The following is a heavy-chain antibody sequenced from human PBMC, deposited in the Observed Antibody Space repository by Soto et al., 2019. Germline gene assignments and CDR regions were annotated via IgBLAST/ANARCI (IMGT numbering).Heavy chain of an antibody. CDR3: AREGATQARCYYGMDV. J-gene: IGHJ6*02. CDR1: GYGSSGYY. D-gene: IGHD3-16*01. CDR2: INPNSGGT. Sequence: LVSVLWKTAGYGSSGYYIRRVRLPPRQGLEGTGWINPNSGGTNYAQKFQGRVTMTRDTSISTAYMELSRLRSDDTAVYYCAREGATQARCYYGMDVSGQGTSVS. V-gene: IGHV1-2*02.